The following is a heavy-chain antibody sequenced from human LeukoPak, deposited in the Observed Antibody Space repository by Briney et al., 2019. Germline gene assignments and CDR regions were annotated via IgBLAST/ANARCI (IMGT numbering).Heavy chain of an antibody. CDR1: GFPFSSYA. V-gene: IGHV3-48*03. J-gene: IGHJ4*02. D-gene: IGHD2/OR15-2a*01. CDR3: ASAFDFLFDC. CDR2: ISSSGSTM. Sequence: GGSLRLSCAASGFPFSSYAMNWVRQAPGRGLEWVSYISSSGSTMYYADSVKGRFTISRDNAKNALYLQMNSLRAEDTALYYCASAFDFLFDCWGQGTLVTVSS.